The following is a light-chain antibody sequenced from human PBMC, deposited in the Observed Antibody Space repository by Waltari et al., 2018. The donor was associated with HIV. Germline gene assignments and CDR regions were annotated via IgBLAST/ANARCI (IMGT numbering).Light chain of an antibody. CDR2: LAS. V-gene: IGKV1-39*01. J-gene: IGKJ5*01. Sequence: DIRMTQSPPSLSPSVADTATSTCRASQTIDNYLHWYQHKPGQVPKLLIYLASTLHSGLPPRFSGSGSGTSFSLTLSGVQPDDVATYFCQQTYSPPRTFGQGTRLE. CDR1: QTIDNY. CDR3: QQTYSPPRT.